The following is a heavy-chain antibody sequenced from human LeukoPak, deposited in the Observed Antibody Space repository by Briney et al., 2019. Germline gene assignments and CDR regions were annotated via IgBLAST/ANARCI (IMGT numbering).Heavy chain of an antibody. CDR1: GFTFSSYG. Sequence: GGSLRLSCAASGFTFSSYGMHWVRQAPGKGLEWVAVISYDGSNKYYADPVKGRFTISRDNSKNTLYLQMNSLRAEDTAAYYCASDYYGSGSYSFDYWGQGTLVTVSS. CDR3: ASDYYGSGSYSFDY. CDR2: ISYDGSNK. J-gene: IGHJ4*02. D-gene: IGHD3-10*01. V-gene: IGHV3-30*19.